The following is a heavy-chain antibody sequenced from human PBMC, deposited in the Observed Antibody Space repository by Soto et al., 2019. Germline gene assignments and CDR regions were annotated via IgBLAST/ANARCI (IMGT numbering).Heavy chain of an antibody. CDR1: GFTFSCYG. V-gene: IGHV3-30*03. J-gene: IGHJ4*02. D-gene: IGHD5-18*01. Sequence: QAQLVESGGGVVQPGRSLRLSCAASGFTFSCYGMHWVRQAPGTGLGWVAVISYDGGLQHYADSVKGRFTISRDNSKNMVLLQMNSLRAEDTAVYYCVSDRGYGHASVPYSWGQGTLVSVSS. CDR3: VSDRGYGHASVPYS. CDR2: ISYDGGLQ.